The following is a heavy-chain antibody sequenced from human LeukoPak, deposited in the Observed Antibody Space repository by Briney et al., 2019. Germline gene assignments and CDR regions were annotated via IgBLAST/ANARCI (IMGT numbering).Heavy chain of an antibody. Sequence: ASVKVSCKASGYTFTNYYMHWVRQAPGQGLEWMGIINPSGGSTSYAQKFQGRVTMTRDTSTSTVYMELSSLRSEDTAVYYCARDSASVVGASYGDYWGQGTLVIVSS. D-gene: IGHD1-26*01. CDR3: ARDSASVVGASYGDY. CDR2: INPSGGST. J-gene: IGHJ4*02. V-gene: IGHV1-46*01. CDR1: GYTFTNYY.